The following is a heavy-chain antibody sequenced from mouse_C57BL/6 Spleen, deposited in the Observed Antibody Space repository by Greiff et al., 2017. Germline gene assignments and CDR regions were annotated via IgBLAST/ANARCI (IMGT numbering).Heavy chain of an antibody. CDR3: ARHGYSNYDYAMDY. D-gene: IGHD2-5*01. CDR2: INPNNGGT. Sequence: VQLKQSGPELVKPGASVKIPCKASGYTFTDYNMDWVKQSHGKSLEWIGDINPNNGGTIYNQKFKGKATLTVDKSSSTAYMELRSLTSEDTAVYYCARHGYSNYDYAMDYWGQGTSVTVSS. J-gene: IGHJ4*01. CDR1: GYTFTDYN. V-gene: IGHV1-18*01.